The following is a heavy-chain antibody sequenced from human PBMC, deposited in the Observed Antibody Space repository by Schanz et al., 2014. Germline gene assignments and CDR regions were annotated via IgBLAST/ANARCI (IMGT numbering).Heavy chain of an antibody. Sequence: EVQLVESGGGLVQPGGSLRLSCASSGFSFTTYAMSWVRQAPGKGLEWVSSISSGGGSTYYADSVKGRFTISRDNSKNTLYRQMKSLRAEDTAVYYCAKDRSWDYDSSGYFDYWGQGTLVTVSS. J-gene: IGHJ4*02. V-gene: IGHV3-23*04. CDR1: GFSFTTYA. D-gene: IGHD3-22*01. CDR3: AKDRSWDYDSSGYFDY. CDR2: ISSGGGST.